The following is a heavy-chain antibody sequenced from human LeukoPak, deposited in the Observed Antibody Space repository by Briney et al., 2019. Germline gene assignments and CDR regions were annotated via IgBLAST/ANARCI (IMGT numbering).Heavy chain of an antibody. CDR3: ARVTYLRPYQLDY. D-gene: IGHD2-2*01. Sequence: ASVKVSCKASVYTFANYGINWVRQAPGQGLEWMGWISLDSGNTGYAQRVQGRVTLTTDTSTSPAYMELTSLRSDDTAVYFCARVTYLRPYQLDYSGHGTLVSISS. V-gene: IGHV1-18*01. J-gene: IGHJ4*01. CDR2: ISLDSGNT. CDR1: VYTFANYG.